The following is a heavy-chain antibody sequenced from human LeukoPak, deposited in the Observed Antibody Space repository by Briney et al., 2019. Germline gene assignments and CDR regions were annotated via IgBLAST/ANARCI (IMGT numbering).Heavy chain of an antibody. J-gene: IGHJ4*02. CDR2: IYHSGST. CDR3: ARRTGIMVPDY. Sequence: PSETLSLTCTVSGYSISSGYYWGWIRQPPGKGLEWIGSIYHSGSTYYNPSLKSRVTISVDTSKNQFSLKVSSVTAADTAVYYCARRTGIMVPDYWGQGTLVTVSS. V-gene: IGHV4-38-2*02. D-gene: IGHD3-10*01. CDR1: GYSISSGYY.